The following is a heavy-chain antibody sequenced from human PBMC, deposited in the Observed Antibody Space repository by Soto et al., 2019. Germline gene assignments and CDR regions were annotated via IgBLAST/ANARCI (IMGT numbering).Heavy chain of an antibody. D-gene: IGHD6-25*01. CDR3: VKEIASAQ. J-gene: IGHJ4*02. V-gene: IGHV3-7*01. CDR2: IKKDGSQK. Sequence: EVQLVESGGGLVQPGGSLRLSCETSGFTFSKYWMTWVRQAPEKGLEWVANIKKDGSQKNFVDSVKGRFTISRDNAKNSLYLQMDSLRVEDTAIYYCVKEIASAQWGQGTLVTVSS. CDR1: GFTFSKYW.